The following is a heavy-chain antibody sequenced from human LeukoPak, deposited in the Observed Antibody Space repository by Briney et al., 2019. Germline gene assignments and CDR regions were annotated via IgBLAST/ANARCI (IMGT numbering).Heavy chain of an antibody. D-gene: IGHD6-19*01. CDR2: ISWNSGSI. V-gene: IGHV3-9*01. CDR1: GFTFVDYS. Sequence: GRSLRLSCAASGFTFVDYSMSWVRQAPGKGLEWVSCISWNSGSIGYADSVKGRFTISRDNAKNSLYLQMNSLRAEDTALYYCAKDKGSSGINAFDIWGQGTMLTLSP. CDR3: AKDKGSSGINAFDI. J-gene: IGHJ3*02.